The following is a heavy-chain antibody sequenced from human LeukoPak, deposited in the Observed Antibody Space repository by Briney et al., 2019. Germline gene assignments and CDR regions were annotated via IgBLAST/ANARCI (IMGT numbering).Heavy chain of an antibody. V-gene: IGHV1-18*01. Sequence: GASVKVSCKASGYTFTSYGISWVRQAPGQGLEWMGWISAYNGNTNYAQKLRGRVTMTTDTSTSTAYMELRSLRSDDTAVYYCARDALGYCSSTSCYLRRAFDIWGQGTMVTVSS. CDR1: GYTFTSYG. CDR2: ISAYNGNT. CDR3: ARDALGYCSSTSCYLRRAFDI. D-gene: IGHD2-2*01. J-gene: IGHJ3*02.